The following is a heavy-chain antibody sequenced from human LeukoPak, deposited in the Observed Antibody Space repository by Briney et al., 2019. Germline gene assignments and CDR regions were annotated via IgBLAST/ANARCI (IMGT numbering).Heavy chain of an antibody. J-gene: IGHJ4*02. D-gene: IGHD3-10*01. CDR1: GYSFTSYW. Sequence: GESVKISCKGSGYSFTSYWIGWVRQMPGKGLEWMGIIYPGDSDTRYSPSFQGQVTISADNSITTAYLQWSSLKASDTAMYYCARKTAGSYPDYWGQGTLVTVCS. CDR3: ARKTAGSYPDY. CDR2: IYPGDSDT. V-gene: IGHV5-51*01.